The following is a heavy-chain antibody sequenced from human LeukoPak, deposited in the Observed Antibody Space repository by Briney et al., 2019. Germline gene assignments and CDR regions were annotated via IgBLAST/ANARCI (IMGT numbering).Heavy chain of an antibody. D-gene: IGHD2-15*01. CDR3: ARDVSKFVVGPLGY. CDR2: INPNSGGT. J-gene: IGHJ4*02. CDR1: EYTFTGYY. Sequence: GASVKVSCKASEYTFTGYYMHWVRQAPGQGLEWMGWINPNSGGTNYAQKFQGRVTMTRDTSISTAYMELSRLRSDDTAVYYCARDVSKFVVGPLGYWGQGTLVTVSS. V-gene: IGHV1-2*02.